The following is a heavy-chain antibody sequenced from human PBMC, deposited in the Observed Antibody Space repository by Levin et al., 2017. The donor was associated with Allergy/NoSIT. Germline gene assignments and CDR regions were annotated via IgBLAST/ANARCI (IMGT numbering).Heavy chain of an antibody. V-gene: IGHV3-30*18. D-gene: IGHD6-19*01. J-gene: IGHJ3*02. CDR1: GFTFSSYG. Sequence: GGSLRLSCAASGFTFSSYGMHWVRQAPGKGLEWVAVISYDGSNKYYADSVKGRFTISRDNSKNTLYLQMNSLRAEDTAVYYCAKVVAGTNDAFDIWGQGTMVTVSS. CDR2: ISYDGSNK. CDR3: AKVVAGTNDAFDI.